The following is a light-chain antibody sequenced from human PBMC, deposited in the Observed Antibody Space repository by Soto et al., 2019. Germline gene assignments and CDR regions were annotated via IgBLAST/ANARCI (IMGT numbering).Light chain of an antibody. CDR3: SSYTSSRTLV. J-gene: IGLJ2*01. V-gene: IGLV2-14*01. CDR1: SSDVGGYDF. Sequence: QSALTQPASVSGSPGQSITISCTGTSSDVGGYDFVSWYQQHPGKAPKVMICDVSNRPSGVSNRFSGSKSGNTASLTISGLQAEDEADYYCSSYTSSRTLVFGGGTKVT. CDR2: DVS.